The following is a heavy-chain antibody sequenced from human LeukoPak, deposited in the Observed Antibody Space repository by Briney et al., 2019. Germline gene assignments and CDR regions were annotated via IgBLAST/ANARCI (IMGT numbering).Heavy chain of an antibody. D-gene: IGHD2-2*01. CDR2: IYHSGST. CDR1: GGSISSGGYS. Sequence: PSETLSLTCAVSGGSISSGGYSWSWIRQPPGKGLEWIGYIYHSGSTYYNPSLKSRVTISVDRSKNQFSLKLSSVTAADTAVYYCARGGGTPGPAALDYWGQGTLVTVSS. J-gene: IGHJ4*02. CDR3: ARGGGTPGPAALDY. V-gene: IGHV4-30-2*01.